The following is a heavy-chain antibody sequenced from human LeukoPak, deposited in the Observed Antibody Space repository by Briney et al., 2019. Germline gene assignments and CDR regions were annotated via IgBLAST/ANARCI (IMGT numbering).Heavy chain of an antibody. CDR3: ARRVAAADYNWFDP. CDR1: GGSISSYY. J-gene: IGHJ5*02. CDR2: IYYSGST. D-gene: IGHD6-13*01. V-gene: IGHV4-39*01. Sequence: PSETLSLTCTVSGGSISSYYWGWIRQPPGKGLEWIGSIYYSGSTYYNPSLKSRVTISVDTSKNQFSLKLSSVTAADTAVYYCARRVAAADYNWFDPWGQGTLVTVSS.